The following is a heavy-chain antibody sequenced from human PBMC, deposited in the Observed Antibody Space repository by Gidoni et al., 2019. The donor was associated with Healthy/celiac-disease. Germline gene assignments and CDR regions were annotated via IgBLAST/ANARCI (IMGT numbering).Heavy chain of an antibody. V-gene: IGHV1-46*01. CDR1: GYTFTSYY. D-gene: IGHD2-2*01. CDR2: INPSGGST. J-gene: IGHJ5*02. Sequence: QVPLVQSGAEVKKPGASVKVSCQASGYTFTSYYMHWVRQAPGQGLEWMGIINPSGGSTSYEQKFQGRVTMTRDTSTSTVYMELSSLRSEDTAVYYCARARWDIVVVPAVNWFDPWGQGTLVTVSS. CDR3: ARARWDIVVVPAVNWFDP.